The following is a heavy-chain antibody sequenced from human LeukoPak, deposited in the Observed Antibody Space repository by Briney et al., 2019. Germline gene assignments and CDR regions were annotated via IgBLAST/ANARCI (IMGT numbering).Heavy chain of an antibody. Sequence: SETLSLTCTVSGYSISSGYYWGWIRQPPRKGLEWIGSIYHRGSTYYNPSLKSRVTISVDSSKNQFSLKLSSVTAADTAVYYCARHSGSSRRGWYYYYYMDVWGKGTTVTISS. J-gene: IGHJ6*03. CDR1: GYSISSGYY. CDR2: IYHRGST. V-gene: IGHV4-38-2*02. CDR3: ARHSGSSRRGWYYYYYMDV. D-gene: IGHD2-15*01.